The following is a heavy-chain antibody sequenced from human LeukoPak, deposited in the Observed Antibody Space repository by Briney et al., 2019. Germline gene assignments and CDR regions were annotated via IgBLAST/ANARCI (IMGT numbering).Heavy chain of an antibody. V-gene: IGHV4-38-2*02. CDR3: ARDKSLFYVDSSGYFQARDFDY. CDR1: SLTNGYH. D-gene: IGHD3-22*01. CDR2: VYRSGTT. Sequence: SETLSLTCTASSLTNGYHWGWIRQSPGKGLEWIGSVYRSGTTYYSPSLTTRVDISIDTSKKQFSLKLSSVTAAGTAVYYCARDKSLFYVDSSGYFQARDFDYWGQGILVTVSS. J-gene: IGHJ4*02.